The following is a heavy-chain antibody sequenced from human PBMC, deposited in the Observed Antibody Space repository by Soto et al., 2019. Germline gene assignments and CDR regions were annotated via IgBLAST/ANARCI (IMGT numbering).Heavy chain of an antibody. CDR3: ATELGYYESSGYLPNDY. CDR1: GGTFSCYT. V-gene: IGHV1-69*04. D-gene: IGHD3-22*01. CDR2: IIPILGIA. J-gene: IGHJ4*01. Sequence: SVKVSCKASGGTFSCYTISWVRQAPGQGLEWMGRIIPILGIANYAQKFQGRVTTTADKSTSTAYMELSRLIFEDTAVYYCATELGYYESSGYLPNDYWG.